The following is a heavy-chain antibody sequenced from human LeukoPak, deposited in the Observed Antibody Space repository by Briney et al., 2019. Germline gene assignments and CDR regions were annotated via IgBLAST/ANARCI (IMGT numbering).Heavy chain of an antibody. CDR3: ARVGFIAAAVLFDY. J-gene: IGHJ4*02. V-gene: IGHV4-61*02. CDR2: VYTSGST. Sequence: PSETLSLTCTVSGGSISSGSYYWTWIRQPAGKGLEWIGRVYTSGSTNYNPSLKSRVTISVDTSKNQFSLKLSSVTAADTAVYYCARVGFIAAAVLFDYWGQGTLVTVSS. D-gene: IGHD6-13*01. CDR1: GGSISSGSYY.